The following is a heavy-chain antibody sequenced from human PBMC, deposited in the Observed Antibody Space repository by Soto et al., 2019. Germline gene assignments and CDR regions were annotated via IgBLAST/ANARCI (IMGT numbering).Heavy chain of an antibody. V-gene: IGHV3-23*01. D-gene: IGHD3-22*01. CDR1: GFTFSSYA. CDR3: AKDRDFVHGSSGYFDY. CDR2: ISGSGGST. Sequence: GSLRLSCAASGFTFSSYAMSWVRQAPGKGLEWVSAISGSGGSTYYADSVKGRFTISRDNSKNTLYLQMNSLRAEDTAVYYCAKDRDFVHGSSGYFDYWGQGTLVTVSS. J-gene: IGHJ4*02.